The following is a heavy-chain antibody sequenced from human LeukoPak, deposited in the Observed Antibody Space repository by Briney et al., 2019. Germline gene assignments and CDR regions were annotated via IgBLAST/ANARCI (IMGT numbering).Heavy chain of an antibody. CDR1: GGSISSGSYY. V-gene: IGHV4-30-4*08. Sequence: SETLSLTCTVSGGSISSGSYYWSWIRQPPGKGLEWTGYIYYSGSTYYNPSLKSRVTISVDTSKNQFSLKLSSVTAADTAVYYCARDRPGAYCSSTSCYKADAFDIWGQGTMVTVSS. CDR2: IYYSGST. D-gene: IGHD2-2*02. J-gene: IGHJ3*02. CDR3: ARDRPGAYCSSTSCYKADAFDI.